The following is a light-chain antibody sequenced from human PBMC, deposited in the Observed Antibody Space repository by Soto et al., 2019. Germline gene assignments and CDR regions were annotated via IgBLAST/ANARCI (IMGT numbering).Light chain of an antibody. CDR3: QQYSTYSPV. Sequence: DIQMTQSPSTLSASVGDRVTITCRSSQTITNWLAWYQQKPGKAPKLLIYDASSLESGVPSRFSGRGSGTEFTLTISNLQPDDFAIYYCQQYSTYSPVFGQGTKVDIK. V-gene: IGKV1-5*01. J-gene: IGKJ1*01. CDR2: DAS. CDR1: QTITNW.